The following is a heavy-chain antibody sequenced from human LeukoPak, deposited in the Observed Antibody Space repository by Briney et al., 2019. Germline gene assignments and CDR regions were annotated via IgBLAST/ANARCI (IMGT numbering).Heavy chain of an antibody. J-gene: IGHJ4*02. CDR1: GGSFSGYY. Sequence: KTSETLSLTCAGYGGSFSGYYWSWIRQPPGKGLEWIGEINHSGSTNYNPSLKSRVTISVDTSKNQFSLKLSSVTAADTAVYYCARGRSSGWYPPHFDYWGQGTLVTVSS. CDR3: ARGRSSGWYPPHFDY. D-gene: IGHD6-19*01. V-gene: IGHV4-34*01. CDR2: INHSGST.